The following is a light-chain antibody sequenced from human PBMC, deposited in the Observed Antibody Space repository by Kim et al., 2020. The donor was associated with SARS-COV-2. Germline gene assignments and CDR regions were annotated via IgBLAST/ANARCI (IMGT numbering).Light chain of an antibody. CDR2: GAS. V-gene: IGKV3-15*01. Sequence: EIVMTQSPATLSVSPGERATLSCRASQSVSSNLAWYQQKPGQAPRPLIYGASTRATGIPARFSGSGSGTEFTLTISSLQSEDFAVYYCQQYKIWQTFGQGTKVDIK. J-gene: IGKJ1*01. CDR1: QSVSSN. CDR3: QQYKIWQT.